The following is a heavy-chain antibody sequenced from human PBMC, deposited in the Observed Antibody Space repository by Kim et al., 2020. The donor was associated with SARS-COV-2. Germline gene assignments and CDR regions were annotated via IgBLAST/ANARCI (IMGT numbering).Heavy chain of an antibody. V-gene: IGHV1-46*04. D-gene: IGHD6-19*01. CDR3: ARDGSGWYGDY. J-gene: IGHJ4*02. Sequence: TTYAQKLRGRVTMTRDTSTSTVYMELSGLKSEDTAVYYCARDGSGWYGDYWGQGTLVTVSS. CDR2: T.